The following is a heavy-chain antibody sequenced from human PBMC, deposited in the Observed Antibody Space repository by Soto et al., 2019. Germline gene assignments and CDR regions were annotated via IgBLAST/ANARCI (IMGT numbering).Heavy chain of an antibody. D-gene: IGHD1-7*01. V-gene: IGHV4-4*02. J-gene: IGHJ5*02. CDR3: AGYNWNYYFDP. CDR2: IYHSGST. CDR1: GASISSTDW. Sequence: PSETLSLTCAVSGASISSTDWWSWVRQPPGKGLEWLGHIYHSGSTIYNPSLKSRVTISIDTSKSQFSLNLNSMTAADTAVYYCAGYNWNYYFDPWGQGTLVTVSS.